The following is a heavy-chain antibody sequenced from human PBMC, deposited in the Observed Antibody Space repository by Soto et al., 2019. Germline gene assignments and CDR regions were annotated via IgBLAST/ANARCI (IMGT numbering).Heavy chain of an antibody. CDR3: AKGILGYSSGWPYDCMDV. Sequence: EVQLLESGGGLVQPGGSLRLSCAASGFTFSSYAMSWVRQAPGKGLEWVSAISGSGGSTYYADSVKGRFTISRDNSKNTLYLQMNSLIAEDTAVYYCAKGILGYSSGWPYDCMDVWGQGTTVTVSS. CDR2: ISGSGGST. J-gene: IGHJ6*02. V-gene: IGHV3-23*01. D-gene: IGHD6-19*01. CDR1: GFTFSSYA.